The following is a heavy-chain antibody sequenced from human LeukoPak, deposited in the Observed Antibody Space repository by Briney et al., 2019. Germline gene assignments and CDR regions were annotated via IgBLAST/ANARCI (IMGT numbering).Heavy chain of an antibody. V-gene: IGHV3-74*01. D-gene: IGHD6-6*01. CDR1: GSTFSDYW. CDR3: AKTARLFDY. J-gene: IGHJ4*02. Sequence: GGSLRLSCAASGSTFSDYWMHWVRQAPGKGLVWVSRINSDGSTTNYADSVKGRFTIARDNAKNTLYLQMNSLRAEDTAVYYCAKTARLFDYWGQGTQVTVSS. CDR2: INSDGSTT.